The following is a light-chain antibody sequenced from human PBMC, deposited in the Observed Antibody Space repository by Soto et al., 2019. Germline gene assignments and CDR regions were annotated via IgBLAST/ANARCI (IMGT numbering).Light chain of an antibody. CDR3: QQYQSYSPT. CDR1: QSISTW. V-gene: IGKV1-5*03. Sequence: DIQMTQSPSTLSASVGDRVTITCRASQSISTWLAWYQQEPGKAPKLLIHKASSLQSGVPSRFSGSGSGTAFTLTISSLHPDDFATYYCQQYQSYSPTFGQGTRVEIK. CDR2: KAS. J-gene: IGKJ1*01.